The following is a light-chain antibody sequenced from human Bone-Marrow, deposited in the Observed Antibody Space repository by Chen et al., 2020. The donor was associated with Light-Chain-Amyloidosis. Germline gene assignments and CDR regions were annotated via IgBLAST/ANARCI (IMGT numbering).Light chain of an antibody. CDR2: SNS. CDR3: QTYDTTLSAPV. J-gene: IGLJ2*01. Sequence: QSVLTQPPSVSGAPGQRVTISCAGSSANIGTGYDVHWYQQPPGSAPKVVIYSNSNRPSGVPDRFSGSKSGNSASLVITGLQAEEEADYYCQTYDTTLSAPVFGGGTRLTVL. CDR1: SANIGTGYD. V-gene: IGLV1-40*01.